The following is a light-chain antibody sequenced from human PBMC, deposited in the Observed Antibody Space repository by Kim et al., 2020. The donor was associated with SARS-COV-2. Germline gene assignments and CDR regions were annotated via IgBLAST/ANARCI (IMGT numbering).Light chain of an antibody. CDR2: GAS. V-gene: IGKV3-20*01. Sequence: EVVLTQSPGTVSLSPGERATLSCRASQSISSNYLAWYQQKPGQAPTLLIYGASSRATGIPDRFRGSGSGTDFTLIITRLEPEDFAVYSCKRYGGSLKTFGQGTKLGI. CDR3: KRYGGSLKT. J-gene: IGKJ2*01. CDR1: QSISSNY.